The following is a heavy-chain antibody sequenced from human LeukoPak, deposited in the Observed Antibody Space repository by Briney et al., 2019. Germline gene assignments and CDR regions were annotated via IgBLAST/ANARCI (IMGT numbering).Heavy chain of an antibody. D-gene: IGHD3-3*01. V-gene: IGHV3-7*01. CDR3: ARRQGGFWSGYYPKPEYFDY. Sequence: GGSLRLSCAASGFPFSSSWMNWVRQAPGKGLEWVASMKPDGSQTYYLDSVEGRFTISRDIAKNSLYLQMNSLRAKDTAVYYCARRQGGFWSGYYPKPEYFDYWGQGTLVTVSS. CDR1: GFPFSSSW. J-gene: IGHJ4*02. CDR2: MKPDGSQT.